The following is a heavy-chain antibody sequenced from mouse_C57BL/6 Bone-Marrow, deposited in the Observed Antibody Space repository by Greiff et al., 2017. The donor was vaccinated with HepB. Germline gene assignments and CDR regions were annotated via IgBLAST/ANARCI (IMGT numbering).Heavy chain of an antibody. CDR1: GFTFSSYG. CDR2: ISSGGSYT. CDR3: ASHYYYGSSSWFAY. J-gene: IGHJ3*01. D-gene: IGHD1-1*01. V-gene: IGHV5-6*01. Sequence: EVKLVESGGDLVKPGGSLKLSCAASGFTFSSYGMSWVRQTPDKRLEWVATISSGGSYTYYPDSVKGRFTISRDNAKNTLYLQMSSLKSEDTAMYYCASHYYYGSSSWFAYWGQGTLVTVSA.